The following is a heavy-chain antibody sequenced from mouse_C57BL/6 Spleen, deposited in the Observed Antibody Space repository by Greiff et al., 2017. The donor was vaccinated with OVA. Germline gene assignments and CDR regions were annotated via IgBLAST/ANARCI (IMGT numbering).Heavy chain of an antibody. CDR2: IDPSDSYT. V-gene: IGHV1-69*01. CDR1: GYTFTSYW. D-gene: IGHD1-1*01. CDR3: ARCTYGSSDGWYSDV. Sequence: QVQLQQPGAELVMPGASVKLSCKASGYTFTSYWMHWVKQRPGQGLEWIGEIDPSDSYTNYNQKFKGKSTLTVDKSSSTAYMQLSSLTSEDSAVYYCARCTYGSSDGWYSDVWGTGTTVTVSS. J-gene: IGHJ1*03.